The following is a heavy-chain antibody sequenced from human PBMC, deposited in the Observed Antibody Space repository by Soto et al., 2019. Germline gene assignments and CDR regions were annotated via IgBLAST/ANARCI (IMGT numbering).Heavy chain of an antibody. CDR2: TYYRSKWYN. D-gene: IGHD2-15*01. J-gene: IGHJ6*02. CDR1: GDSVSSNSAA. CDR3: ARDVTRRYSHYYYGMDV. Sequence: SQTLSLTCAISGDSVSSNSAAWNWIRQSPSRGLEWLGRTYYRSKWYNDYAVSVKSRITINPDTSKNQFSLQLNSVTPEDTAVYYCARDVTRRYSHYYYGMDVWGQGTTVTVSS. V-gene: IGHV6-1*01.